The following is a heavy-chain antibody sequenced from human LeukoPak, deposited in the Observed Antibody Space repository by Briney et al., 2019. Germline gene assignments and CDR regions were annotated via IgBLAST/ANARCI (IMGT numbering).Heavy chain of an antibody. CDR1: GGSISSGDYY. CDR2: IYYSGST. V-gene: IGHV4-30-4*01. J-gene: IGHJ5*02. D-gene: IGHD1-26*01. CDR3: ARGDGSYDRENWFDP. Sequence: SETLSLTCTVSGGSISSGDYYWSWIRQPPGKGLEWIGYIYYSGSTYYNPSLKSRVTISVDTPKNQFSLKLSSVTAADTAVYYCARGDGSYDRENWFDPWGQGTLVTVSS.